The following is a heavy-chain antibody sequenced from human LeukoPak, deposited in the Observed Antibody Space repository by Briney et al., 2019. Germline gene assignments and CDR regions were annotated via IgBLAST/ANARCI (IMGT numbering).Heavy chain of an antibody. CDR1: GYTFTSYY. CDR2: INPSGGST. Sequence: ASVKVSCKASGYTFTSYYMHWVRQAPGQGLEWMGIINPSGGSTGYAQKFQGRVTMTRDTSTSTVYMELSSLRSEDTAVYYCARSSSWKPFDYWGQGTLVTVSS. CDR3: ARSSSWKPFDY. J-gene: IGHJ4*02. V-gene: IGHV1-46*01. D-gene: IGHD6-13*01.